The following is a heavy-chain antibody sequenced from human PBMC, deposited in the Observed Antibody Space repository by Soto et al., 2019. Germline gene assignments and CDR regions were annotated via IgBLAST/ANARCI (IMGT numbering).Heavy chain of an antibody. V-gene: IGHV3-30*18. CDR1: GFTFSSYG. Sequence: PRLSCAASGFTFSSYGMHWVRPAPGKGLEWVAVISYDGSNKYYADSVKDRFTISRDNSKNSLYLQMNSLRAEDTAVYYCAKPRQITSLLLYDFDYWGQGT. J-gene: IGHJ4*02. CDR2: ISYDGSNK. D-gene: IGHD2-15*01. CDR3: AKPRQITSLLLYDFDY.